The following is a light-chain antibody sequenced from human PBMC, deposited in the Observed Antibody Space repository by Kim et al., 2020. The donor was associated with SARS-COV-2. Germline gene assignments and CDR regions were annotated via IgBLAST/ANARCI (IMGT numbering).Light chain of an antibody. J-gene: IGKJ1*01. CDR2: GAS. CDR1: QSVSSSY. CDR3: QQYGSSPPLA. Sequence: EIVLTQSPGTLSLSPGERATLSCRASQSVSSSYLAWYQQKPGQAPRVLIYGASSRATGIPDRFSGSGSGTDFTLTISRLAPEDFAVYYCQQYGSSPPLAFGQGTKVDI. V-gene: IGKV3-20*01.